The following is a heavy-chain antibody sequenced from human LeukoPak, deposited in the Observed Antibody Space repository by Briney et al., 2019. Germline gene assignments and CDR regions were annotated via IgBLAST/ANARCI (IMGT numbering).Heavy chain of an antibody. D-gene: IGHD2-15*01. CDR1: GFAFDDYA. CDR2: ISYNTDRK. V-gene: IGHV3-9*01. J-gene: IGHJ4*02. Sequence: GGSLRLSCAASGFAFDDYAMHWVRQAPGRGLEWVSGISYNTDRKDYADSVKGRFTISRDNAKNLLYLQMNSLRAEDTAVYYCARGLSGGDYFDYWGQGTLVTVSS. CDR3: ARGLSGGDYFDY.